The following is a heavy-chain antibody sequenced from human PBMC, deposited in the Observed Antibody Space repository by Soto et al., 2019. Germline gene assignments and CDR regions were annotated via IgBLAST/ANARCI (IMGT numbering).Heavy chain of an antibody. CDR3: ARDRAVRGVIPYYFDY. V-gene: IGHV1-3*01. J-gene: IGHJ4*02. D-gene: IGHD3-10*01. CDR1: GYTFTSYA. Sequence: GASVKVSCKASGYTFTSYAMHWVRQAPGQRVEWMGWINAGNGNTKYSQKFQGRVTITRDTSASTAYMELSSLRSEDTAVYYCARDRAVRGVIPYYFDYWGQGTLVTVSS. CDR2: INAGNGNT.